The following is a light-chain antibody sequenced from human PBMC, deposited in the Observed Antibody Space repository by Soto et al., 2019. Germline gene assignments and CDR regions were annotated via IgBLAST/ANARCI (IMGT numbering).Light chain of an antibody. CDR2: END. V-gene: IGLV1-51*02. Sequence: HSVLTQPPSVSAAPGRTVTISCSGSSSNIENNYVSWYQHLPGTAPKLLIYENDKRPSGIPDRFSGSKSGTSATLGITGHQTGDEADYYCVTWDTSLSAGVFGGGTKLTVL. CDR3: VTWDTSLSAGV. CDR1: SSNIENNY. J-gene: IGLJ3*02.